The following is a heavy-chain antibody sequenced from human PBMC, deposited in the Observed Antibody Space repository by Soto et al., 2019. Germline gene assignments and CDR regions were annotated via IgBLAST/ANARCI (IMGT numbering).Heavy chain of an antibody. CDR3: AGGYSVAALYGMDV. D-gene: IGHD6-13*01. CDR2: IYYSGNT. V-gene: IGHV4-30-4*01. CDR1: GGSISSGDYY. J-gene: IGHJ6*02. Sequence: QVQLQESGPGLVKPSQTLSLTCTVSGGSISSGDYYWSWIRQPPGKGLEWIGYIYYSGNTYYNPSRKSRVTISVATSKNQFSLKLSSVTAADTAVYYCAGGYSVAALYGMDVWGQGTTVTVSS.